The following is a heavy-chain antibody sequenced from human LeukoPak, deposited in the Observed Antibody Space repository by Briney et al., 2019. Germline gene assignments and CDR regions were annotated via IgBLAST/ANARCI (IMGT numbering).Heavy chain of an antibody. CDR3: ARTNTDSGSYYDY. CDR2: INPNSGGT. V-gene: IGHV1-2*02. Sequence: GASVKVSCKASGYTFTGYYMHWVRQAPGQGLEWMGWINPNSGGTNYAQKFQGRVTMTRDTSISTAYMELSRLRSDDTAVYYCARTNTDSGSYYDYWGQGTLVTVSS. J-gene: IGHJ4*02. CDR1: GYTFTGYY. D-gene: IGHD1-26*01.